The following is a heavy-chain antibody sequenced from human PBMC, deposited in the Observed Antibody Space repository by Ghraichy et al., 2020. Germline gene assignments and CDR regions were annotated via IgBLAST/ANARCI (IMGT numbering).Heavy chain of an antibody. CDR2: IYYSGST. V-gene: IGHV4-59*01. CDR3: ARDYGDGRIDY. J-gene: IGHJ4*02. CDR1: GGSISSYY. Sequence: SQTLSLTCTVSGGSISSYYWSWIRQPPGKGLEWIGYIYYSGSTNYNPSLKSRVTISVDTSKNQFSLKLSSVTAADTAVYYCARDYGDGRIDYWGQGTLVTVSS. D-gene: IGHD4-17*01.